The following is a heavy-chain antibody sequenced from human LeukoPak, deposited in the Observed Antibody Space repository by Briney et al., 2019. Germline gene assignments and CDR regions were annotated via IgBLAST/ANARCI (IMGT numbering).Heavy chain of an antibody. V-gene: IGHV3-9*01. J-gene: IGHJ5*02. CDR3: ARGGKMATRELA. CDR2: ISWNSRNI. D-gene: IGHD5-24*01. Sequence: PGRSLRLSCAASGFTFHDYAIHWVRQAPGKGLEWVSCISWNSRNIAYADSVKGRFTISRDNAKNSLYLQMNSLRDEDTAVYYCARGGKMATRELAWGQGTLVTVSS. CDR1: GFTFHDYA.